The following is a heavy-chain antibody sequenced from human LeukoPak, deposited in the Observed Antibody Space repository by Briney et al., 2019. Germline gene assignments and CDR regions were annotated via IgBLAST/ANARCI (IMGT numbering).Heavy chain of an antibody. CDR2: TYYRSKWYN. Sequence: QTLSLTGDISGDSVSSNSAAWNWSRQSPSRGLEWLGRTYYRSKWYNDYAISVKSRMTINADTSKNQFSLQLNSVTPEDTAVYYCAKGRWALFDCWGQGTLVIVSS. CDR3: AKGRWALFDC. CDR1: GDSVSSNSAA. J-gene: IGHJ4*02. D-gene: IGHD3-10*01. V-gene: IGHV6-1*01.